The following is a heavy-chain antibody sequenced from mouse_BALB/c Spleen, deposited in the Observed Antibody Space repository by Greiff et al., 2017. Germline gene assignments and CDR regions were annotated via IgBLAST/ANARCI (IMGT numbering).Heavy chain of an antibody. D-gene: IGHD1-1*01. CDR3: ARGGGYYGSRYFDY. J-gene: IGHJ2*01. CDR2: IYPGDGYT. Sequence: QVQLQQSGAELVRPGSSVKISCKASGYAFSSYWMNWVKQRPGQGLEWIGQIYPGDGYTNYNGKFKGKATLTADKSSSTAYMQLSSLTSEDSAVYFCARGGGYYGSRYFDYWGQGTTLTVSS. V-gene: IGHV1-80*01. CDR1: GYAFSSYW.